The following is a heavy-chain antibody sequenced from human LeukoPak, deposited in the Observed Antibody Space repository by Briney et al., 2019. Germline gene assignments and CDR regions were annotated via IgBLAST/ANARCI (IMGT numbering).Heavy chain of an antibody. Sequence: ASVKVSCKASGGTFSSYAISWVRQAPGQGLEWMGRIIPIFGTANYAQKFQGRVTITTDESTSTAYMELSSLRSEDTAVYYCATGYSSSWADYWGQGTLATVSS. J-gene: IGHJ4*02. CDR2: IIPIFGTA. CDR3: ATGYSSSWADY. CDR1: GGTFSSYA. V-gene: IGHV1-69*05. D-gene: IGHD6-13*01.